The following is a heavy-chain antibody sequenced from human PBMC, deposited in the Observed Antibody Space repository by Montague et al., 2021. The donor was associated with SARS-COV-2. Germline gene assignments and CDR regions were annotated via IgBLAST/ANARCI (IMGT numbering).Heavy chain of an antibody. D-gene: IGHD3-10*01. Sequence: SLRLSCAASGFTFSSHSMSWVRQAPGKGLEWVSSISSSSSYIYYADSVKGRFTISRDNAKNSLYMQMNRLRAEDTAVYYCARDPLDYGLWSSGSYYNAYYYYYGMDVWGQGTTVTVSS. J-gene: IGHJ6*02. CDR2: ISSSSSYI. CDR1: GFTFSSHS. CDR3: ARDPLDYGLWSSGSYYNAYYYYYGMDV. V-gene: IGHV3-21*01.